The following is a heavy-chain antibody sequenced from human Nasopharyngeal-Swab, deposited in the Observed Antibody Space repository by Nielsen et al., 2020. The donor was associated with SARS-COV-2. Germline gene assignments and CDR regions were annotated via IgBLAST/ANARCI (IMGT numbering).Heavy chain of an antibody. Sequence: GESLKISCMASGYSFVNHWIGWVRQKPGKGLECMGMVYPGNSEIAYSPSFQGQITISVDKSINTAYLQWNSLRASDTAMYFCARRAARDGYNYEVDPWGQGTLVTVSS. V-gene: IGHV5-51*01. CDR3: ARRAARDGYNYEVDP. J-gene: IGHJ5*02. CDR1: GYSFVNHW. D-gene: IGHD5-24*01. CDR2: VYPGNSEI.